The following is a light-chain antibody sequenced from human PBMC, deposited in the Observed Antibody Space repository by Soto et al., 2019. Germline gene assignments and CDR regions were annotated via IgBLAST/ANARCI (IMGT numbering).Light chain of an antibody. V-gene: IGKV1-5*03. Sequence: DIQMTQSPSTLSAFVGDRVTITCRASQSVSSWLAWYQQKPGKAPNLLIYKASNLESGVPSRFSGSGSGTEFTLTISSLQPDDFATYFCQQYDSYSTFGQGTKVEI. CDR2: KAS. CDR1: QSVSSW. J-gene: IGKJ1*01. CDR3: QQYDSYST.